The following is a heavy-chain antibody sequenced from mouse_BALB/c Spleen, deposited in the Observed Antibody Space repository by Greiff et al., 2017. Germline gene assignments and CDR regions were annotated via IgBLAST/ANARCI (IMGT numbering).Heavy chain of an antibody. CDR1: GYAFTNYL. Sequence: VQVVESGAELVRPGTSVKVSCKASGYAFTNYLIGWVKQRPGQGLEWIGVINPGSGGTNYNEKFKGKATLTADKSSNTAYMQLSSLTSDDSAVYFCARQHCWGQGTTLTVSS. V-gene: IGHV1-54*01. CDR2: INPGSGGT. J-gene: IGHJ2*01. CDR3: ARQHC.